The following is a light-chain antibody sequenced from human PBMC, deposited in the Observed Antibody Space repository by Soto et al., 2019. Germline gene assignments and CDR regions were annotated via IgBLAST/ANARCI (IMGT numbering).Light chain of an antibody. CDR1: SPNIGADYD. Sequence: QSALTQPPSVSGAPGQRVTFSCIGSSPNIGADYDVHWYQQLPGTAPKLLIYSNINRPSGVPDRFSGSKSGASAALAITGLQAEDEADYYCQSYDSSLGFVFGTGTKLTVL. CDR3: QSYDSSLGFV. CDR2: SNI. J-gene: IGLJ1*01. V-gene: IGLV1-40*01.